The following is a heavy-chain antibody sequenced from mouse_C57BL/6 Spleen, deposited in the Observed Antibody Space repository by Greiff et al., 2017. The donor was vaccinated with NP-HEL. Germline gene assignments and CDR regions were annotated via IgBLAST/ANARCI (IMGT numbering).Heavy chain of an antibody. CDR1: GFNIKDDY. Sequence: VQLQQSGAELVRPGASVKLSCTASGFNIKDDYMHWVKQRPEQGLEWIGWIDPENGDTEYASKFQGKATITADTSSNTAYLQLSSLTSEDTAVYYCTTEIVAKDFDYWGQGTTLTVSS. V-gene: IGHV14-4*01. J-gene: IGHJ2*01. D-gene: IGHD1-1*01. CDR3: TTEIVAKDFDY. CDR2: IDPENGDT.